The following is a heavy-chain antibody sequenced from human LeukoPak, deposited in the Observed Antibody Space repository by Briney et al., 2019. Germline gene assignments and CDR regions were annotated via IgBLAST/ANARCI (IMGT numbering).Heavy chain of an antibody. D-gene: IGHD6-6*01. J-gene: IGHJ3*02. CDR2: IYYSGST. V-gene: IGHV4-39*07. CDR3: ARDLASSDDAFDI. Sequence: WVRQPPGKGLEWIGSIYYSGSTYYNPSLKSRVTISVDTSKNQFSLKLSSVTAADTAVYYCARDLASSDDAFDIWGQGTMVTVSS.